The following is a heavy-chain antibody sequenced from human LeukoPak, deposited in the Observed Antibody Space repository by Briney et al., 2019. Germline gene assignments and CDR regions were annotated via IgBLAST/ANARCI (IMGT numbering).Heavy chain of an antibody. D-gene: IGHD3-3*01. CDR1: GFIFTNYF. V-gene: IGHV3-7*01. CDR2: IKHDGSEK. J-gene: IGHJ4*02. CDR3: ATDRGWRTSGYYLYYFEY. Sequence: GGSLRLSCAASGFIFTNYFMSWVRQAPGKGLEWVASIKHDGSEKCYVDSVRGRFTISRDNTMNSLYLQMSSLRAEDTAVYYCATDRGWRTSGYYLYYFEYWGQGTLVTYSS.